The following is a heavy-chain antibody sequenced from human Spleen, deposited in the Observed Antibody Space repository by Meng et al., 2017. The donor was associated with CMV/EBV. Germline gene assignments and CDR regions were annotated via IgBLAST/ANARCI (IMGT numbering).Heavy chain of an antibody. CDR1: GYTFTSYG. D-gene: IGHD1-26*01. J-gene: IGHJ5*02. V-gene: IGHV1-18*01. CDR2: ISAYNGNT. Sequence: ASGYTFTSYGISWVRQAPGQGLEWMGWISAYNGNTNYAQKLQGRVTMTTDTSTSTAYMELRSLRSDDTAVYYCATNRWSGSYFWFDPWGQGTLVTVSS. CDR3: ATNRWSGSYFWFDP.